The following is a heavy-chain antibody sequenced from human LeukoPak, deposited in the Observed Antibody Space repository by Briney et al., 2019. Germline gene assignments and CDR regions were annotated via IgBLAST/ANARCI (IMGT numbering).Heavy chain of an antibody. V-gene: IGHV1-18*01. J-gene: IGHJ5*02. Sequence: ASVKVSCKASGYTFTTYGITWVRQAPGQGLEWMGWINTYSGNTNYAQNLQGRVTMTTDTSTSTAYMELRSLRSDDTAAYHCARAEYCSGSICYSGWFDPWGQGTLVTVSS. CDR2: INTYSGNT. D-gene: IGHD2-15*01. CDR1: GYTFTTYG. CDR3: ARAEYCSGSICYSGWFDP.